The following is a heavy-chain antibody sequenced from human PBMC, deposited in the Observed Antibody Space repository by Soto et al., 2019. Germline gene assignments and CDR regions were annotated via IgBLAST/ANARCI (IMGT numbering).Heavy chain of an antibody. CDR2: IIPIHGTT. CDR1: GGSLTSYP. Sequence: QMEQSGAEVRKPWSSVKVSCKPSGGSLTSYPMAWVRQAPGQGFEWMGGIIPIHGTTEYAQKFQGRVTITADESTNRATLELTGLTSEDTAVYYCARGWGLVSWGQGTRVTVS. D-gene: IGHD3-16*01. CDR3: ARGWGLVS. J-gene: IGHJ4*02. V-gene: IGHV1-69*01.